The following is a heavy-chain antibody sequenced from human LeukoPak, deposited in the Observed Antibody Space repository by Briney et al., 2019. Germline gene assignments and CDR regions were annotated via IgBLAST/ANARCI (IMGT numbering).Heavy chain of an antibody. CDR1: GFTFGDYA. V-gene: IGHV3-49*04. CDR3: TRDYGDYNYYYYYGMDV. Sequence: PGGSLRLSCTASGFTFGDYAVSWVRQAPGKGLEWVGFIRSKAYGGTTEYAASVKGRFTISRDDSKSIAYLQMNSLKTEDTAVYYCTRDYGDYNYYYYYGMDVWGKGTTVTVSS. D-gene: IGHD4-17*01. CDR2: IRSKAYGGTT. J-gene: IGHJ6*04.